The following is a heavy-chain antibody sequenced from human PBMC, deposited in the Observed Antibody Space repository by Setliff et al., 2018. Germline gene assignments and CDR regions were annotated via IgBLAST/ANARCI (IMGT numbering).Heavy chain of an antibody. Sequence: ASVKVSCKASGYTFTDYGVTWVRQAPGQGLEWVGWISPYSGNTYYAPTFQGRITMTTDTSTTTAYMELKSLRSDDTAIYYCSRLVRFCTKISCQRLLGDDYWGQGALVTASS. CDR2: ISPYSGNT. CDR1: GYTFTDYG. V-gene: IGHV1-18*01. J-gene: IGHJ4*02. CDR3: SRLVRFCTKISCQRLLGDDY. D-gene: IGHD2-2*01.